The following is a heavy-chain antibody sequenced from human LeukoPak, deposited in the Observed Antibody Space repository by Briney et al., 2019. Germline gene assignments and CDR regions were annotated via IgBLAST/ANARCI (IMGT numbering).Heavy chain of an antibody. V-gene: IGHV3-7*03. Sequence: GGSLSLSCAASGFTFSSYCMSSVRQAPGRGLGRVANIKQDGREQYSTDPVKGRFTISRDNAKNSLYLQMNRLRAEDTAVYYCARAGAVTGTMGYFDYWGQGSLVTVSS. CDR1: GFTFSSYC. J-gene: IGHJ4*02. D-gene: IGHD6-19*01. CDR3: ARAGAVTGTMGYFDY. CDR2: IKQDGREQ.